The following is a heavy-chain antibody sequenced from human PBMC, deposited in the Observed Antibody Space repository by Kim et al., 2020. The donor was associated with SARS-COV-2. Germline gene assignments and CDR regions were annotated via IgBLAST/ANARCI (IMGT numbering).Heavy chain of an antibody. J-gene: IGHJ2*01. V-gene: IGHV4-59*01. D-gene: IGHD1-26*01. Sequence: SETLSLTCTVSSGSISSYYWSWIRQPPGKGLEWIGYIYYSGSTNYNPSLKSRVTISVDTSKNQFSLKLSSVTAADTAVYYCAGAKSGSYYRHWYFDLWGRGTLVTVSS. CDR3: AGAKSGSYYRHWYFDL. CDR1: SGSISSYY. CDR2: IYYSGST.